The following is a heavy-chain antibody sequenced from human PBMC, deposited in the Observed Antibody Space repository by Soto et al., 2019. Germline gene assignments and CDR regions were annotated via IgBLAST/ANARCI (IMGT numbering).Heavy chain of an antibody. J-gene: IGHJ4*02. CDR3: ARRGFGYSGYVWGYFDY. Sequence: PSETLSLTCTVSGGSISSYYWSWIRQPPGKGLEWIGYIYYSGSTNYNPSLKSRVTISVDTSKNQFSLKLSSVTAADTAVYYCARRGFGYSGYVWGYFDYWGQGTLVTVSS. D-gene: IGHD3-16*01. CDR2: IYYSGST. CDR1: GGSISSYY. V-gene: IGHV4-59*08.